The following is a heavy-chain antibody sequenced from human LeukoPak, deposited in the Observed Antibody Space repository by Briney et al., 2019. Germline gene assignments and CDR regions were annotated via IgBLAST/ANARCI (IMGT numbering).Heavy chain of an antibody. CDR3: TRDPLIAAAGTYYYYYMDV. Sequence: GGSLRLSCTASGFTFGDYAMSWVRQAPGKGLEWVGFIRSKAYGGTTEYAASVKGRFTISRDDSKSIAYLQMNSLKTEDTAVYYCTRDPLIAAAGTYYYYYMDVWGKGTTVTISS. V-gene: IGHV3-49*04. D-gene: IGHD6-13*01. CDR1: GFTFGDYA. J-gene: IGHJ6*03. CDR2: IRSKAYGGTT.